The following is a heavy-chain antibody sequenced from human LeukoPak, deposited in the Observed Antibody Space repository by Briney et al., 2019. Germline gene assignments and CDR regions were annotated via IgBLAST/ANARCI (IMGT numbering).Heavy chain of an antibody. CDR1: GFTFSNYG. D-gene: IGHD6-13*01. Sequence: PAGGSLRLSCAASGFTFSNYGMHWVRQAPGKGLEWVAVISYDGSNEYYADSVRGRFTISRDNSKNTVYLQMNSLRAEDTAVYYCARGYSSYSGYLGDYWGQGTLVTVSS. CDR2: ISYDGSNE. CDR3: ARGYSSYSGYLGDY. J-gene: IGHJ4*02. V-gene: IGHV3-33*01.